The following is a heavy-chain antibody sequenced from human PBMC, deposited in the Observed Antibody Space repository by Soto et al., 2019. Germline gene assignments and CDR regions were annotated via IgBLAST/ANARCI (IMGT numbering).Heavy chain of an antibody. CDR2: INAGNGNT. Sequence: VASVKVSCKASGYTFTSYAMHWVRQAPGQRLEWMGWINAGNGNTKYSQKFQGRVTITRDTSASTAYMELSSLRSEDTAVYYCARDSGGYYYDRSGYPNWFDPWGQGTLVTVSS. V-gene: IGHV1-3*01. J-gene: IGHJ5*02. CDR3: ARDSGGYYYDRSGYPNWFDP. D-gene: IGHD3-22*01. CDR1: GYTFTSYA.